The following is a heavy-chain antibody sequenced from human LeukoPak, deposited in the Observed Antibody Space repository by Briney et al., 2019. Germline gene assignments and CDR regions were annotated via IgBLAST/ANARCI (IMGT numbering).Heavy chain of an antibody. Sequence: PGGPLRPSCAASGFTFSNYEMNWVRQAPGKGLEWISHISNIGDIIHYADSVEGRFTISRDNARNSLYLQMNSLRAEDTAVYYCARGDHRGYSYGTSAVDYWGQGTLVTVSS. V-gene: IGHV3-48*03. CDR2: ISNIGDII. CDR1: GFTFSNYE. D-gene: IGHD5-18*01. CDR3: ARGDHRGYSYGTSAVDY. J-gene: IGHJ4*02.